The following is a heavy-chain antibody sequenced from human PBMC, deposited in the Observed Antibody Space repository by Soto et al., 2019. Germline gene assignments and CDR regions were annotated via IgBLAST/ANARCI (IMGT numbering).Heavy chain of an antibody. CDR1: CGYINTFY. CDR3: AREGSYSAYNFAHGIQLWSFDF. CDR2: IFSSGST. D-gene: IGHD5-12*01. J-gene: IGHJ4*02. Sequence: PSEAQSITNTVSCGYINTFYWIWVRQPAGKGLDWIGRIFSSGSTSFNPSLESRGAMSVDTSKNHFSLNLSSVTAADMAVYYCAREGSYSAYNFAHGIQLWSFDFWGQGALVTVSS. V-gene: IGHV4-4*07.